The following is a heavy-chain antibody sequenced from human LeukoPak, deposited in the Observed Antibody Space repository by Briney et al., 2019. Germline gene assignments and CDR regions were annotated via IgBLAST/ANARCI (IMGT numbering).Heavy chain of an antibody. CDR3: ARDLRTVTNWFDP. D-gene: IGHD4-17*01. J-gene: IGHJ5*02. Sequence: ASVKVSCKASGYTFTSYAMHWVRQAPGQRLEWMGWINAGNGNTKYSQKFQGRVTITRDTSASTAYMELSSLRSEDTAVYYCARDLRTVTNWFDPWGQGTLVTVSS. CDR2: INAGNGNT. V-gene: IGHV1-3*01. CDR1: GYTFTSYA.